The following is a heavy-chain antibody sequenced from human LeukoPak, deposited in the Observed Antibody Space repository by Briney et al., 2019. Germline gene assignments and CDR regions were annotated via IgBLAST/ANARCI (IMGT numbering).Heavy chain of an antibody. D-gene: IGHD3-3*01. V-gene: IGHV3-30*02. CDR2: IRYDGSNK. CDR1: GFTFSSYG. Sequence: GGSLRLSCAASGFTFSSYGMHWVRQAPGKGLEWVAFIRYDGSNKYYADSVKGRFTISRDNSKNTLYLQMNSLRAEDTAVYYCASMQWSDTYFDYWGQGTLVTVSS. J-gene: IGHJ4*02. CDR3: ASMQWSDTYFDY.